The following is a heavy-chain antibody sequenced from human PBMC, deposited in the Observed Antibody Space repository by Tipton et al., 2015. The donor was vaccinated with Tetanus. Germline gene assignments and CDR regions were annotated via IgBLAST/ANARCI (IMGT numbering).Heavy chain of an antibody. Sequence: SLRLSCAGSGFTFNDFYMSWVRQAPGKGLEWVANIQNDGGETYHLESVRGRFTISRDNGKNSVYLQMNSLRPEDTAVYYCARLGRNSLGAFDVWGQGTLVSVSS. D-gene: IGHD7-27*01. CDR3: ARLGRNSLGAFDV. CDR1: GFTFNDFY. V-gene: IGHV3-7*03. CDR2: IQNDGGET. J-gene: IGHJ3*01.